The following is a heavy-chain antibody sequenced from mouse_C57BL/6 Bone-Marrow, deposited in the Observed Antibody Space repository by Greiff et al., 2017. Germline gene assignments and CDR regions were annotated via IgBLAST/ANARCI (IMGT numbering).Heavy chain of an antibody. CDR3: ARDRASKGGAMDY. CDR2: INYDGSST. CDR1: GFTFSDYY. V-gene: IGHV5-16*01. D-gene: IGHD3-3*01. Sequence: EVKLMESEGGLVQPGSSMKLSCTASGFTFSDYYMALVRQVPEKGLEWVANINYDGSSTYYLDSLKSRFIISRDNAKNILYLQMSSLKSEDAATYYCARDRASKGGAMDYWGQGTSVTVSS. J-gene: IGHJ4*01.